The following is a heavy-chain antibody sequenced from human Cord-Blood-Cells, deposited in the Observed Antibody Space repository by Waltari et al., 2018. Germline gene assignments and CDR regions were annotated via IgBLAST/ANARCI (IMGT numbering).Heavy chain of an antibody. Sequence: QVQLQESGPGLVKPSETLSLTCTVSGGSISSYYWSWIRQPPGKGLEWIGYIYYSRNTNYNPSLKSRVTISVDTSKNQFSLKLSSVTAADTAVYYCARSGYGGNSDLDYWGQGTLVTVSS. CDR2: IYYSRNT. CDR1: GGSISSYY. J-gene: IGHJ4*02. D-gene: IGHD4-17*01. V-gene: IGHV4-59*01. CDR3: ARSGYGGNSDLDY.